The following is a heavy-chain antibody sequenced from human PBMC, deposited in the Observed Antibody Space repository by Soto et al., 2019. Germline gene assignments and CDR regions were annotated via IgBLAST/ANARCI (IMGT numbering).Heavy chain of an antibody. CDR3: ARHYPLHTRLHRPVVRTPGGFDP. V-gene: IGHV4-39*01. CDR2: IYDSGST. Sequence: QLHLQEAGPGLVKPSETLSLTCTVSGGSIRSSSYYWGWIRQPPGNALEWIGRIYDSGSTYYNPSLKSRVTLSADTYKHHFSLKLSCVTGADTAVYYCARHYPLHTRLHRPVVRTPGGFDPWGQGSLVTGYS. CDR1: GGSIRSSSYY. J-gene: IGHJ5*02. D-gene: IGHD2-21*01.